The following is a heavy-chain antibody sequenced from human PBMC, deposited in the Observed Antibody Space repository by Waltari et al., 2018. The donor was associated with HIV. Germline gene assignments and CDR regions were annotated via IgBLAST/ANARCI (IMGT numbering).Heavy chain of an antibody. J-gene: IGHJ4*02. V-gene: IGHV4-39*01. CDR2: IYYSGST. D-gene: IGHD3-22*01. Sequence: QLQLQESGPGLVKPSETLSLTCTVSGCSIPSGRYYWGWLRQPPGKGLEWIGSIYYSGSTYYNPSLKSRVTISVDTSKNQFSLKLSSVTAADTAVYCCARHHSSGYLGFDYWGQGTLVTVSS. CDR1: GCSIPSGRYY. CDR3: ARHHSSGYLGFDY.